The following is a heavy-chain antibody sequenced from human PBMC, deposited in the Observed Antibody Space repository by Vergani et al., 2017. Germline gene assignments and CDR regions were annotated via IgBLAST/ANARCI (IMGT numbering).Heavy chain of an antibody. CDR1: GFPFGDYV. D-gene: IGHD5-18*01. CDR2: IRNKGYGGTT. V-gene: IGHV3-49*04. Sequence: EVQLVESGGGLLPPGGSLRLSCAASGFPFGDYVMTWVRQAPGKGMGWVAFIRNKGYGGTTEYAASVKGRFTISRDDSKRLAYLQLSGLKTEDTAVYFCSRGRGYSFGYSDYWGQGTLVTVSS. CDR3: SRGRGYSFGYSDY. J-gene: IGHJ4*02.